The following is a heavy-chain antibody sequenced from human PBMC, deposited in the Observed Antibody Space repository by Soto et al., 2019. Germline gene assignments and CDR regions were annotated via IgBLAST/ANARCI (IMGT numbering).Heavy chain of an antibody. CDR3: ATGPRLAEYGTN. J-gene: IGHJ1*01. D-gene: IGHD4-17*01. Sequence: GGSLRLSCAASGFTFDDYTMHWVRQAPGKGLEWVSYISWGGGSTYYADSVKGRFTISRDNGKNSLYLQMNSLRTEDTAFYYCATGPRLAEYGTNWGQGTLVTVSS. CDR1: GFTFDDYT. V-gene: IGHV3-43*01. CDR2: ISWGGGST.